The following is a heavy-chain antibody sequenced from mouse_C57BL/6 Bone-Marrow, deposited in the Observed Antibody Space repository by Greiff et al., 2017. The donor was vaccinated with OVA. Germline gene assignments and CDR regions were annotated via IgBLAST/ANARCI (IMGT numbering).Heavy chain of an antibody. CDR2: IDPSDSYT. D-gene: IGHD2-3*01. Sequence: QVQLQQPGAELVMPGASVKLSCKASGYTFTSYWMHWVKQRPGQGLEWIGEIDPSDSYTNYNQKFKGKSTLTVDKSSSTAYMQLSSLTSEDSAVYYCARPGYDGAMDYWGQGTSVTVSS. CDR1: GYTFTSYW. J-gene: IGHJ4*01. V-gene: IGHV1-69*01. CDR3: ARPGYDGAMDY.